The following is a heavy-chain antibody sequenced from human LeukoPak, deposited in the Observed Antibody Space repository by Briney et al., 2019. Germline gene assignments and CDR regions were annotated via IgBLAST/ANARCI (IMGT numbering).Heavy chain of an antibody. CDR3: ARDRVTKQAPPGY. CDR2: VWFDGTNK. V-gene: IGHV3-33*01. Sequence: GGSLRLSCAASGFTFTNYGMHWVRQAPGKGLEWVAVVWFDGTNKYYADSVKGRFTISRDNSKDTVYLQMNSLRADDTAVYYCARDRVTKQAPPGYWGQGTLVTVSS. J-gene: IGHJ4*02. D-gene: IGHD2-8*01. CDR1: GFTFTNYG.